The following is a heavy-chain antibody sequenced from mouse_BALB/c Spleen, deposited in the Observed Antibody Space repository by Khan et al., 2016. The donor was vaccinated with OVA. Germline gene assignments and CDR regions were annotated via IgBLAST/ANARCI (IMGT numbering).Heavy chain of an antibody. Sequence: QVQLKESGPGLVAPSQSLSITCTVSGFSLTSYGVHWVRQPPGKGLEWLGVIWAGGSTNYTSALMSRLSISKDTSKSQVFFKMNSLQTDDTAMEYFARLEDIWGQGTTLTVSS. V-gene: IGHV2-9*02. CDR3: ARLEDI. D-gene: IGHD1-3*01. J-gene: IGHJ2*01. CDR1: GFSLTSYG. CDR2: IWAGGST.